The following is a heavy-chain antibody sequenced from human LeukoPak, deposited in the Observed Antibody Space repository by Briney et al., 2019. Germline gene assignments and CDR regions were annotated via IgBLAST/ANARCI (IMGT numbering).Heavy chain of an antibody. J-gene: IGHJ4*02. CDR2: IYYSGST. V-gene: IGHV4-39*01. D-gene: IGHD5-12*01. CDR1: GGSISSSSYY. Sequence: SETLSLTCTVSGGSISSSSYYWCWIRQPPGKGLEWIGSIYYSGSTYYNPSLKSRVTISVDTSKNQFSLKLSSVTAADTAVYYCAHWATTYFDYWGQGTLVTVSS. CDR3: AHWATTYFDY.